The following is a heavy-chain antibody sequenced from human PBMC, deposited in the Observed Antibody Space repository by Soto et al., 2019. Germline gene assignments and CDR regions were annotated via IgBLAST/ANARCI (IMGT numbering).Heavy chain of an antibody. Sequence: ASVKVSCKASGYTFTSYGISWVRQAPGQGLEWMGWISAYNGNTNYAQKLQGRVTMTTDTPTSTAYMELRSLRSDATAVYYCARARAGGYYDSSGYYPPYFDYWGQGTLVTVSS. J-gene: IGHJ4*02. V-gene: IGHV1-18*01. CDR1: GYTFTSYG. D-gene: IGHD3-22*01. CDR3: ARARAGGYYDSSGYYPPYFDY. CDR2: ISAYNGNT.